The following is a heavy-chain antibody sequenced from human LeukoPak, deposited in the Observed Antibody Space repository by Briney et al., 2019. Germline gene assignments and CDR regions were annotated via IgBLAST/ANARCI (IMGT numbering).Heavy chain of an antibody. Sequence: SETLSLTCTVSGGSISSYYWSWIRRPPGKGLEWIGYIYYSGSTNYNPSLKSRVTISVDTSKNQFSLKLSSVTAADTAVYYCAREPYSSRDDAFDIWGQGTMVSVSS. D-gene: IGHD6-13*01. CDR3: AREPYSSRDDAFDI. J-gene: IGHJ3*02. CDR1: GGSISSYY. CDR2: IYYSGST. V-gene: IGHV4-59*01.